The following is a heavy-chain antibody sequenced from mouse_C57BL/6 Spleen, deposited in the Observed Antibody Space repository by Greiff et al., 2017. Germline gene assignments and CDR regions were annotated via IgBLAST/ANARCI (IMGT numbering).Heavy chain of an antibody. CDR1: GYTFTSYW. D-gene: IGHD1-1*01. Sequence: QVQLQQSGAELVKPGASVKLSCKASGYTFTSYWMHWVKQRPGQGLEWIGMIDPNSGSTNYNEKFKSKATLTVDKSSSTAYMQPSSLTSEDSAVYYCARSSLYGSSSAWFAYWGQGTLVTVSA. V-gene: IGHV1-64*01. CDR3: ARSSLYGSSSAWFAY. CDR2: IDPNSGST. J-gene: IGHJ3*01.